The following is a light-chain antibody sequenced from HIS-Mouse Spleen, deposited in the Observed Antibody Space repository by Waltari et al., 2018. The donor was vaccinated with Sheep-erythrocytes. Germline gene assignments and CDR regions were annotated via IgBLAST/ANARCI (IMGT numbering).Light chain of an antibody. CDR2: DVS. V-gene: IGLV2-11*01. CDR3: CSYAGSYNHV. CDR1: SSDVGGYNY. Sequence: QSALTQPRSVSGSPGQSVTISCTGTSSDVGGYNYVSWYQQHPGEAPKLMIYDVSKRPSGVPDRFSGSKSGNTASLTISGLQAEDEADYYCCSYAGSYNHVFATGTKVTVL. J-gene: IGLJ1*01.